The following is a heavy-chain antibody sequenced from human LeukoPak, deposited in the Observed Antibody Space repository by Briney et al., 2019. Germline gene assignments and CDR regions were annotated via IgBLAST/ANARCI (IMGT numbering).Heavy chain of an antibody. D-gene: IGHD2-2*01. CDR3: ARVVVPAAMGGYYYYYMDV. CDR2: ISAYNGNT. Sequence: GASVKVSCKASGYTFTSYGISWVRQAPGQGLEWMGWISAYNGNTNYAQKFQGRVTITADKSTSTAYMELSSLRSEDTAVYYCARVVVPAAMGGYYYYYMDVWGKGTAVTVSS. CDR1: GYTFTSYG. V-gene: IGHV1-18*01. J-gene: IGHJ6*03.